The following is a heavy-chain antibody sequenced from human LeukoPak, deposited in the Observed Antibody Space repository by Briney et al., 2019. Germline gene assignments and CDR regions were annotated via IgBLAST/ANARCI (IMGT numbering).Heavy chain of an antibody. D-gene: IGHD2-15*01. CDR1: GFTVSSNS. V-gene: IGHV3-53*01. J-gene: IGHJ4*02. CDR3: ARRAGEYSHPYDY. Sequence: GGSLRLSCTGSGFTVSSNSWSWVRQAPGKGLEWVSFIYGGGNTHYSDSVKGRFTISRDNSKNTLYLQMNSLRAEDTAIYYCARRAGEYSHPYDYWGQGTLVTVSS. CDR2: IYGGGNT.